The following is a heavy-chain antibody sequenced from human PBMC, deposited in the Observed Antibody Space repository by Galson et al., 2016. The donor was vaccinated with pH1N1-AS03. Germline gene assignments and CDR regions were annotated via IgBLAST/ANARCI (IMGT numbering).Heavy chain of an antibody. CDR2: INTDSGVT. CDR1: AYTFTTYG. Sequence: SVKVSCKASAYTFTTYGIGWVRQAPGQGLEWMGWINTDSGVTNYAQKFEAWVTMTRDTSVSTAYMELYGLKSDDTAVYYCARDPRGPCTSATCPTTYYFGMDVWGQGTTVIVSS. D-gene: IGHD2-2*01. CDR3: ARDPRGPCTSATCPTTYYFGMDV. V-gene: IGHV1-2*04. J-gene: IGHJ6*02.